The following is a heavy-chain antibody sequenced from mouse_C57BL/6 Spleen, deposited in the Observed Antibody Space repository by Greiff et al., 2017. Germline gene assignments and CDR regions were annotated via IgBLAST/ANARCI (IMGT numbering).Heavy chain of an antibody. CDR2: ISDGGSYT. V-gene: IGHV5-4*01. CDR1: GFTFSSYA. CDR3: ARDLGRTGGY. Sequence: EVQLVESGGGLVKPGGSLKLSCAASGFTFSSYAMSWVRQTPEKRLEWVATISDGGSYTYYPDNVKGRFTISRDNAKNNLYLQMSHLKSEDTAMYYCARDLGRTGGYWGQGTTRTVSS. D-gene: IGHD4-1*01. J-gene: IGHJ2*01.